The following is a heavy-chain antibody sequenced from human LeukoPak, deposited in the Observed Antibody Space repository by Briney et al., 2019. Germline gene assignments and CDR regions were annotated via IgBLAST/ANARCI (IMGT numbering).Heavy chain of an antibody. Sequence: GGSLRLSCAASGFSFHNFGMSWVRQAPGKGLEWVSTIGGSGDTTYYADSVKGRFTISKDNSKNTLYLQLNSLRVEDTAVYFCAKADTPLPLRGPYFDYWGQGTLVTVSS. CDR3: AKADTPLPLRGPYFDY. CDR1: GFSFHNFG. D-gene: IGHD3-16*01. V-gene: IGHV3-23*01. J-gene: IGHJ4*02. CDR2: IGGSGDTT.